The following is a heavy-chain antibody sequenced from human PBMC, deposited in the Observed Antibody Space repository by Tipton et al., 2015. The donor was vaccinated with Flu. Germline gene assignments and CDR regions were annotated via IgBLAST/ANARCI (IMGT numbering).Heavy chain of an antibody. CDR2: ISYSGGT. Sequence: TLSLTCSVSGGSISSYYWSWIRQSPGKGLGWIGYISYSGGTNYNPSLKSRVTISVDTSKNQISLKLSSVTAADTAVYYCARLSSNWYHQLDNWGQGTLVTVSS. CDR1: GGSISSYY. D-gene: IGHD6-13*01. CDR3: ARLSSNWYHQLDN. J-gene: IGHJ4*02. V-gene: IGHV4-59*08.